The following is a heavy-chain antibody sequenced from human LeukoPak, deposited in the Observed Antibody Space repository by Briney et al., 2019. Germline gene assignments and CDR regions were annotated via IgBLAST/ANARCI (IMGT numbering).Heavy chain of an antibody. Sequence: GGSLRLSCAASGFTFSDYYMSWIRQAPGKGLEWVSYISSSGSTIYYADSVKGRFTISRDNAKNTLYLQMDSLRAEDTAVYYCSRGGYSHAFDIWGQGTVVTVSS. J-gene: IGHJ3*02. CDR3: SRGGYSHAFDI. CDR2: ISSSGSTI. V-gene: IGHV3-11*04. CDR1: GFTFSDYY. D-gene: IGHD2-15*01.